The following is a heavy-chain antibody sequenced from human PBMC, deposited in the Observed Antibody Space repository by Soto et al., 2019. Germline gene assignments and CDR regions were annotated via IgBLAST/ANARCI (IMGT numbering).Heavy chain of an antibody. J-gene: IGHJ4*02. CDR1: GDSASSNIAA. CDR2: TYYRSKWYT. CDR3: ARNLGGTRDS. Sequence: SRTLSLTCAISGDSASSNIAAWDWIRQSPSRGLEWLGRTYYRSKWYTDYAVSVRSRITINPDTSENQFTLQLISMTPEDTAVYYCARNLGGTRDSWGQGTLVTVSS. V-gene: IGHV6-1*01. D-gene: IGHD3-16*01.